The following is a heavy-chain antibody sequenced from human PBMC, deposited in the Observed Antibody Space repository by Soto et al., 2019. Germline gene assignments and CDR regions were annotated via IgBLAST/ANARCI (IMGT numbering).Heavy chain of an antibody. CDR2: IYYSGST. D-gene: IGHD3-10*01. V-gene: IGHV4-31*03. Sequence: SETLSLTCTVSGGSISSGGYYWSWIRQHPGKGLEWIGYIYYSGSTYYNPSLKSRVTISVDTSKNQFSLKLSSVTAADTAVYYCARALLWFGSPTDYYYYRAQRTLVPVSS. J-gene: IGHJ4*02. CDR3: ARALLWFGSPTDYYYY. CDR1: GGSISSGGYY.